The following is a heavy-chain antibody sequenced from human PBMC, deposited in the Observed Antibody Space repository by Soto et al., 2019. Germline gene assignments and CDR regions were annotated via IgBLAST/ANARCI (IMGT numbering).Heavy chain of an antibody. V-gene: IGHV3-33*01. CDR3: ARDPFLGPAAPNWFDP. J-gene: IGHJ5*02. CDR2: IWYDGSNK. D-gene: IGHD2-2*01. CDR1: GFTFSSYG. Sequence: PGGSLRLSCAASGFTFSSYGMHWVRQAPGKGLEWVAVIWYDGSNKYYADSVKGRFTISRDNSKNTLYLQMNSLRAEDTAVYYCARDPFLGPAAPNWFDPWGQGTLVTVSS.